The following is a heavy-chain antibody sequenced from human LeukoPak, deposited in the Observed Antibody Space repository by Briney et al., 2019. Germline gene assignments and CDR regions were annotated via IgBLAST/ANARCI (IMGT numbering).Heavy chain of an antibody. D-gene: IGHD1-26*01. Sequence: ASVKVSCKASGYTFTGYYMHWVRQAPGQGLEWMGWINPNSGGTNSVQKFQGRVTMTRDTSINTAYMELNSLRSDDTAVYYCARSSGSNFDFDYWGQGTLVTVSS. CDR2: INPNSGGT. CDR1: GYTFTGYY. CDR3: ARSSGSNFDFDY. V-gene: IGHV1-2*02. J-gene: IGHJ4*02.